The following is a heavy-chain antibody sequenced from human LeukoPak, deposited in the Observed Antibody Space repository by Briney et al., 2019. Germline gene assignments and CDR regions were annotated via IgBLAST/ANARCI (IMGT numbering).Heavy chain of an antibody. CDR3: ARALEATGYNWFDP. J-gene: IGHJ5*02. V-gene: IGHV3-48*03. Sequence: QPGGSLRLSCAASGFTFSSYEMNWVRQAPGKGLEWVSYISSSGSSIYYADSVKGRFTISRDNAKNSLYLQMNSLRAEDAAVYYCARALEATGYNWFDPWGQGTLVTVSS. D-gene: IGHD1-1*01. CDR2: ISSSGSSI. CDR1: GFTFSSYE.